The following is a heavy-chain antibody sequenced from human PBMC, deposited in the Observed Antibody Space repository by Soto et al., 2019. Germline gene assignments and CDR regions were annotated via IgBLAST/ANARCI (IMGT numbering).Heavy chain of an antibody. CDR3: ARDYSPTWYSSSSALGDY. V-gene: IGHV4-61*01. CDR1: GGSVSSGSYY. J-gene: IGHJ4*02. D-gene: IGHD6-13*01. CDR2: IYYSGST. Sequence: PSETLSLTCTVSGGSVSSGSYYWSWIRQPPGKGLEWIGYIYYSGSTNYNPSLKSRVTISVDTSKNKFSLKLSSVTAADTAVYYCARDYSPTWYSSSSALGDYWGQGTLVTVSS.